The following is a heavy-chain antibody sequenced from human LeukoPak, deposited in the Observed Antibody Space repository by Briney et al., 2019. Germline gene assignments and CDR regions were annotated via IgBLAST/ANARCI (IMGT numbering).Heavy chain of an antibody. V-gene: IGHV3-23*01. CDR1: GFTFSSYA. D-gene: IGHD6-13*01. Sequence: GGSLRLSCAASGFTFSSYAMSWVRQAPGKGLEWVSAISGSGGSTYYADSVKGRFTISRDNSKNTLYLQMNSLRAEDTAVYYCASYSSSWYYFDYWGQGTLVTVSS. J-gene: IGHJ4*02. CDR3: ASYSSSWYYFDY. CDR2: ISGSGGST.